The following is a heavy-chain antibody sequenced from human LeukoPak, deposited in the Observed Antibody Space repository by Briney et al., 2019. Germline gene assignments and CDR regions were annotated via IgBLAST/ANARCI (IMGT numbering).Heavy chain of an antibody. Sequence: SETLSLTCTVSGGSISSSSYYWGWIRQPPGKGLEWIGSIYYSGSTYYNPSLKSRVTISVDTSKNQFSLKLSSVTAADTAVYYCARLTRFRDGYNPLLGYWGQGTLVTVSS. J-gene: IGHJ4*02. CDR2: IYYSGST. CDR3: ARLTRFRDGYNPLLGY. CDR1: GGSISSSSYY. V-gene: IGHV4-39*01. D-gene: IGHD5-24*01.